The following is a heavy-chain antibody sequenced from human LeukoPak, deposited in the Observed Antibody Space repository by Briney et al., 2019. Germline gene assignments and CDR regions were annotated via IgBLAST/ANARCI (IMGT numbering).Heavy chain of an antibody. CDR2: ISAYNGNT. CDR1: GGTFSSSA. V-gene: IGHV1-18*01. Sequence: GASVKVSCKASGGTFSSSAISWVRQAPGQGLEWMGWISAYNGNTNYAQKLQGRVTMTTDTSTSTAYMELRSLRSDDTAVYYCARAVVVPAASPGYYYYYMDVWGKGTTVTVSS. D-gene: IGHD2-2*01. J-gene: IGHJ6*03. CDR3: ARAVVVPAASPGYYYYYMDV.